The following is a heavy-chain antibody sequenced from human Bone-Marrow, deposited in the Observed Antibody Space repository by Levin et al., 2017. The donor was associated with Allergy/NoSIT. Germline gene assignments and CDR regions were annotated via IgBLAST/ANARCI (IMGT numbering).Heavy chain of an antibody. Sequence: SETLSLTCAVSGGSISRSPYYWGWLRQPPGKELEWIGSIYYTGSTFYNPSLESRLTITVDTSTNHFSLKLTSVTAADTAVYYCARPNRVAATCPFNSWGQGLLVAVSS. CDR2: IYYTGST. J-gene: IGHJ4*02. V-gene: IGHV4-39*02. CDR1: GGSISRSPYY. D-gene: IGHD1-26*01. CDR3: ARPNRVAATCPFNS.